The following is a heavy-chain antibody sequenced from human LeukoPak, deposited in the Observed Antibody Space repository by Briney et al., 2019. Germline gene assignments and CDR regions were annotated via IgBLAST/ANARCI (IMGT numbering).Heavy chain of an antibody. J-gene: IGHJ4*02. CDR2: ISYDGSNK. CDR3: AKDGGYYGSGSYYNSYFDY. CDR1: GFTFSSYG. D-gene: IGHD3-10*01. Sequence: GSLRLSCAASGFTFSSYGMHWVRQAPGKGLEWVAVISYDGSNKYYADSVKGRFTISRDNSKNTLYLQMNSLRAEDTAVYYCAKDGGYYGSGSYYNSYFDYWGQGTLVTVSS. V-gene: IGHV3-30*18.